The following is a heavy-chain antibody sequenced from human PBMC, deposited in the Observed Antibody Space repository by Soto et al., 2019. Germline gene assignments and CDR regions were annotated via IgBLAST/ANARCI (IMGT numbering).Heavy chain of an antibody. CDR3: AKARYYDSTGYLYYFDY. CDR2: ITGSGDYT. V-gene: IGHV3-23*01. CDR1: GFTFSNYA. Sequence: PGGSLRLSCAASGFTFSNYAMSWVRQAPGKGLEWVSSITGSGDYTYYADSVKCRFTISRDNSKNTLYLQMISLRAEDTAVYYCAKARYYDSTGYLYYFDYWGKGSRVTVSS. J-gene: IGHJ4*02. D-gene: IGHD3-22*01.